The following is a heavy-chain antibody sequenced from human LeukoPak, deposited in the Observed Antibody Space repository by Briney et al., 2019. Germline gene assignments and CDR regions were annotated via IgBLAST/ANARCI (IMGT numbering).Heavy chain of an antibody. J-gene: IGHJ5*02. Sequence: GGSLRLSCAASGFTFNIYSMNWVRQAPGKGLEWVSSISSSSSYIYYADSVKGRFTISRGNAKNSLYLQMNSLRAEDTAVYYCARRRYSGSYVGLDPWGQGTLVTVSS. CDR3: ARRRYSGSYVGLDP. CDR2: ISSSSSYI. D-gene: IGHD1-26*01. V-gene: IGHV3-21*01. CDR1: GFTFNIYS.